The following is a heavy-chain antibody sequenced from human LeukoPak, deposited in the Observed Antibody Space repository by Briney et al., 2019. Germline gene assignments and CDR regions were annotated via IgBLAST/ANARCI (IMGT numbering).Heavy chain of an antibody. CDR3: ARREDGSGYSFDY. J-gene: IGHJ4*02. V-gene: IGHV3-23*01. Sequence: GGSLRLSCAASGFAFSSYVMTWVRRAPGKGLEWVSTIRSYPTPYYADSVRGRFTISRDNSKNTVHLQMNSLRAEDTAVYYCARREDGSGYSFDYWGQGTLVTVSS. CDR1: GFAFSSYV. D-gene: IGHD3-22*01. CDR2: IRSYPTP.